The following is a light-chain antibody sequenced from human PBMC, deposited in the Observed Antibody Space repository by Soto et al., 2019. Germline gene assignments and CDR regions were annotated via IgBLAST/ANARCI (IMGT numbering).Light chain of an antibody. CDR1: HSVFFSSNNKNY. J-gene: IGKJ2*01. Sequence: DIVMTQSPDSLAVSLGARATINCKSSHSVFFSSNNKNYLAWYQQKPGQPPRLLIYWASTRESGVPDRFSGSGSGTDFTLSISSLQAEDVAVYYCQQYYSTPHTFGQGTKLAIK. V-gene: IGKV4-1*01. CDR3: QQYYSTPHT. CDR2: WAS.